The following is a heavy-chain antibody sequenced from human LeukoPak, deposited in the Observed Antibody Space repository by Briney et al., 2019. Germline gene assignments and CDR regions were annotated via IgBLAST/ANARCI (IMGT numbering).Heavy chain of an antibody. CDR1: GFTFSSYS. CDR3: ARVNYDFWSGSNLIDY. CDR2: ITASGTAM. V-gene: IGHV3-48*02. Sequence: PGGSLRLSCAASGFTFSSYSMNWVRQAPGKGLEWVSHITASGTAMFYADSVKGRFTISRDNAKNSLYLQMNSLRDEDTAVYYCARVNYDFWSGSNLIDYWGQGTLVTVSS. D-gene: IGHD3-3*01. J-gene: IGHJ4*02.